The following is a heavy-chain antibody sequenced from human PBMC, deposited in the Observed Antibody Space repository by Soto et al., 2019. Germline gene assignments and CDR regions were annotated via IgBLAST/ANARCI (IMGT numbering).Heavy chain of an antibody. Sequence: EVQLVESGGGLVQPGGSLRLSCTASGFTFSDHSMNWVRHAPGKWLEWRSNINDISKAIHYADSVKGRFAMSRDNAKKSVFLQMTSMRVEDTGVYYCARDRPTTFAADLWGQGTVVTVSS. CDR1: GFTFSDHS. D-gene: IGHD5-12*01. CDR2: INDISKAI. J-gene: IGHJ3*01. CDR3: ARDRPTTFAADL. V-gene: IGHV3-48*04.